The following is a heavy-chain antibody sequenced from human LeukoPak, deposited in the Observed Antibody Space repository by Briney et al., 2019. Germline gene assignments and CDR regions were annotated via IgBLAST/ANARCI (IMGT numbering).Heavy chain of an antibody. D-gene: IGHD4-17*01. CDR1: GFTFSSYS. V-gene: IGHV3-23*01. Sequence: GGSLRLSCAASGFTFSSYSMNWVRQAPGKGLEWVSTIGYSGTDTYYADSVKGRFTISRDNSKNTLYLQMNSLRAEDTAAYYCAKGSTTTVTSVDYWGQGTLVTVSS. CDR2: IGYSGTDT. CDR3: AKGSTTTVTSVDY. J-gene: IGHJ4*02.